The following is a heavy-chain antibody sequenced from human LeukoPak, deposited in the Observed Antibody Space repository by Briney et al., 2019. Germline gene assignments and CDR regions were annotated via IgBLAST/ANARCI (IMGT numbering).Heavy chain of an antibody. J-gene: IGHJ4*02. Sequence: GSLRLSCAASVFTFSSYEMNWVRQAPGKGLELFGRIYYNGDTHYNPSLKSRVTISVDTSKDQFSLKLRSVTATDTAVYFCASLRNGWELTDWGQGTLVTVSS. CDR2: IYYNGDT. CDR3: ASLRNGWELTD. CDR1: VFTFSSYE. D-gene: IGHD1-26*01. V-gene: IGHV4-59*05.